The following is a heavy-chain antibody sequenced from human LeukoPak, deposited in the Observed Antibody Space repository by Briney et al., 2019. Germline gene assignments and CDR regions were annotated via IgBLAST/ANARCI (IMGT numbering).Heavy chain of an antibody. CDR2: IYSGGST. CDR1: GFXVSSYY. Sequence: PGGSLRLSCAASGFXVSSYYITWVRQAPGQGLEWVSVIYSGGSTYYADSMKGRFAISRDSSKNTLFLQMNSLRAEDTAVYYCARSYSNHLFGMDVWGQGTRVTVS. J-gene: IGHJ6*01. D-gene: IGHD4-11*01. V-gene: IGHV3-66*01. CDR3: ARSYSNHLFGMDV.